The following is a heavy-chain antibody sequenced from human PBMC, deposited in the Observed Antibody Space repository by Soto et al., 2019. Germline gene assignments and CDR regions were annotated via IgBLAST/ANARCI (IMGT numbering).Heavy chain of an antibody. D-gene: IGHD3-16*01. J-gene: IGHJ6*02. Sequence: KTSETLSLTCAVNGGSFREYYWSWIRQPPGKGLEWIGEINQSGTTHYNPSLKRRVNISIDTSKNQFSLNLTSVTAADTATYFCARDIITVIGGEIYYYFGMDVWGQGTTVTVSS. CDR1: GGSFREYY. CDR2: INQSGTT. V-gene: IGHV4-34*01. CDR3: ARDIITVIGGEIYYYFGMDV.